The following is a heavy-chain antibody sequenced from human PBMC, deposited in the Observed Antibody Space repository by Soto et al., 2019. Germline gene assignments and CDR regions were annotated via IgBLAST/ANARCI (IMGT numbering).Heavy chain of an antibody. CDR3: AREHSGYASYGMDG. V-gene: IGHV1-46*03. Sequence: ASVTVSCTACGYTFTSYYMHCVRQAPGQGLEWMGIINPSGGSTSYAQKFQGRVTMTRDTSTSTVYMELSSLRSEDTAVYYCAREHSGYASYGMDGWGQGTTVTVYS. CDR1: GYTFTSYY. D-gene: IGHD5-12*01. CDR2: INPSGGST. J-gene: IGHJ6*02.